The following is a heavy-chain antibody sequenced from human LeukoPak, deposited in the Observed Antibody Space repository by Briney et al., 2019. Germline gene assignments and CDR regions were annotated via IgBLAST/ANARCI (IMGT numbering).Heavy chain of an antibody. V-gene: IGHV6-1*01. J-gene: IGHJ4*02. Sequence: SQTLSLTCAISGDSVSSNSAAWNWIRQSPSRGLEWLGRTYYRSKWYNDYAVSVKSRITINPDTSKNQFSLQLNSVTPEDMAVYYCARTYCGGDCYQYYFDYWGQGTLVTVSS. CDR3: ARTYCGGDCYQYYFDY. CDR1: GDSVSSNSAA. D-gene: IGHD2-21*02. CDR2: TYYRSKWYN.